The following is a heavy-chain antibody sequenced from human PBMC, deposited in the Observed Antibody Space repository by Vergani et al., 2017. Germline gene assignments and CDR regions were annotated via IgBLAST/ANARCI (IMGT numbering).Heavy chain of an antibody. CDR2: IYYSGST. J-gene: IGHJ5*02. CDR1: GGSVSSGSYY. CDR3: ARDGDCSGGSCYSGWFDP. V-gene: IGHV4-61*01. Sequence: QVQLQESGPGLVKPSETLSLTCTVSGGSVSSGSYYWSWIRQPPGKGLEWIGYIYYSGSTNYNPSLKSRVTISVDTSKNQFSLKLSSVTAADTAVYYCARDGDCSGGSCYSGWFDPWGQGTLVTVSS. D-gene: IGHD2-15*01.